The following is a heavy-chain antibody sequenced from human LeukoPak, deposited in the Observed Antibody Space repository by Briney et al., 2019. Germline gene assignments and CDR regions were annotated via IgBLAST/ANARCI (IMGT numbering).Heavy chain of an antibody. CDR2: ISAYNGNT. CDR3: AREITMVRGGYMDV. V-gene: IGHV1-18*01. J-gene: IGHJ6*03. Sequence: ASVKVSCKASGYTFTNFGISWVRQAPGQGLEWMGWISAYNGNTNYAQKLQGRVTMTTDTSTSTAYMELRSLRSDDTAVYYCAREITMVRGGYMDVWGKGTTVTISS. D-gene: IGHD3-10*01. CDR1: GYTFTNFG.